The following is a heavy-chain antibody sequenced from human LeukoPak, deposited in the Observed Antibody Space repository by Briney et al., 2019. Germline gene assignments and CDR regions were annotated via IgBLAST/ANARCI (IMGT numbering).Heavy chain of an antibody. J-gene: IGHJ4*02. Sequence: PGGSLRLSCAASGFTFSSYAMSWVRQAPGKGLEWVSAITGSGGSTYYADSVKGRLTISRDNSKNTLYLQMNSLRAEDTAVYYCAKDKWFGESVPFDYWGQGTLVTVSS. CDR1: GFTFSSYA. V-gene: IGHV3-23*01. CDR2: ITGSGGST. CDR3: AKDKWFGESVPFDY. D-gene: IGHD3-10*01.